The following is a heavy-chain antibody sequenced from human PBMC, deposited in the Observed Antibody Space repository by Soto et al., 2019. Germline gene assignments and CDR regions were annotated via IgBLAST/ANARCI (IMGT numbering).Heavy chain of an antibody. Sequence: QVQLQESGPGLVKPSQTLSLTCTVSGGSISSGGYYWSWIRQHPGKGLEWIGYIYYSGSTYYNPYLKSRVTISVDTPKTKFSLKLSSVTAATTAVYYCERKEGGGYDHRWFDPRGQGTLVTVCS. CDR3: ERKEGGGYDHRWFDP. CDR2: IYYSGST. J-gene: IGHJ5*02. V-gene: IGHV4-31*03. CDR1: GGSISSGGYY. D-gene: IGHD5-12*01.